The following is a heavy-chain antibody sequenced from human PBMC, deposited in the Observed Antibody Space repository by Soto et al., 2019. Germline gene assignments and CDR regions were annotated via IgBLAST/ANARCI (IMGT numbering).Heavy chain of an antibody. D-gene: IGHD6-19*01. CDR2: IIPIFGTA. CDR3: ERSEPSYSSGRYVSDY. Sequence: QVQLVQSGAGVKKPGSSVKVSCKASGGTFSSYAISWVRQAPGQGLEWMGGIIPIFGTANYAQKFQGRVTITADESTSTAYMELSSLRSDDTAVYYCERSEPSYSSGRYVSDYWGQGTLVTVSS. J-gene: IGHJ4*02. V-gene: IGHV1-69*12. CDR1: GGTFSSYA.